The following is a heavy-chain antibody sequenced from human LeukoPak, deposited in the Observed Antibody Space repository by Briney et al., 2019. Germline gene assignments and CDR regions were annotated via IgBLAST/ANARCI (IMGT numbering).Heavy chain of an antibody. J-gene: IGHJ4*02. CDR1: GYSFTSYW. CDR3: ARHRGALDFGVVIRPVGAFDY. D-gene: IGHD3-3*01. Sequence: GESLKISCKGSGYSFTSYWIGWVRQMPGKGLEWMGIIYPGDSDTRYSPSFQGQVTISADKSISTAYLQWSSLKASDTAMYYCARHRGALDFGVVIRPVGAFDYWGQGTLVTVSS. V-gene: IGHV5-51*01. CDR2: IYPGDSDT.